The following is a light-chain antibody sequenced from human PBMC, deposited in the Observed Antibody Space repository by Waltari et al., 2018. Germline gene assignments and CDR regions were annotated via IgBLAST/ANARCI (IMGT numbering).Light chain of an antibody. J-gene: IGKJ1*01. V-gene: IGKV3-20*01. Sequence: EIVLTQSPDTLSLSPGERATLSCRASQSVSSNYVAWYQQKPGQAPSLLIFGASTRATGIPDRFGGSGSGTDFTLTINRLEPEDFAVYYCQQYGSSPWTFGQGTKVEFK. CDR1: QSVSSNY. CDR3: QQYGSSPWT. CDR2: GAS.